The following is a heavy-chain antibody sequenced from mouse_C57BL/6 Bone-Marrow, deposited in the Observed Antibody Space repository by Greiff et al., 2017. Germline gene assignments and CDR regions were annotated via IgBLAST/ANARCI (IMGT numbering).Heavy chain of an antibody. CDR1: GYTFTSYG. V-gene: IGHV1-81*01. CDR3: AIAYYYGSPAWFAY. CDR2: IYPRSGNT. Sequence: QVQLQQSGAELARPGASVKLSCTASGYTFTSYGISWVKQRTGQGLEWIGEIYPRSGNTYYNEKFKGKATLTADKSSSTAYMELRSLTSEDSAVYFCAIAYYYGSPAWFAYWGQGTLVTVSA. D-gene: IGHD1-1*01. J-gene: IGHJ3*01.